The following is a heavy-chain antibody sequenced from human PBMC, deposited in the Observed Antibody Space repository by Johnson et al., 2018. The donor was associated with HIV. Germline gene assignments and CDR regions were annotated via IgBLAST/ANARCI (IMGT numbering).Heavy chain of an antibody. Sequence: VHLVESGGGLVQPGGSPRLSCAASGFTFSFYAMHWVRQAPGKGLEWLSYIRSSGTAKYYADSVKGRFTISRDNANNTLYLQMNSLRAEDTAVYYCARDDTWGDAFDIWGQGTMVTVSS. CDR2: IRSSGTAK. CDR1: GFTFSFYA. J-gene: IGHJ3*02. CDR3: ARDDTWGDAFDI. D-gene: IGHD1-26*01. V-gene: IGHV3-48*04.